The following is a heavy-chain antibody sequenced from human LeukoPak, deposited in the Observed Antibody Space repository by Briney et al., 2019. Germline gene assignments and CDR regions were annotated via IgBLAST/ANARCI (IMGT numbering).Heavy chain of an antibody. CDR3: ARQLYSNQYYFDY. CDR2: ISSDGTNK. J-gene: IGHJ4*02. V-gene: IGHV3-30*01. D-gene: IGHD4-11*01. CDR1: GFTFNIHS. Sequence: GGSLRLSCAASGFTFNIHSMHWVRQAPGKGLEWVAVISSDGTNKYYADSVKGRFTISRDNSQNTLSLQVNSLRAEDTAVYYCARQLYSNQYYFDYWGQGTLVTVSS.